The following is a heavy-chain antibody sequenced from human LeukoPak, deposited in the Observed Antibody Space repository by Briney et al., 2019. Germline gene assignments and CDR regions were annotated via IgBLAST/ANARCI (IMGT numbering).Heavy chain of an antibody. Sequence: GGSLRLSCAASGFTFSQYWMSWVRQAPGKGLEGVANIKHDGSEKQDGSEKNYVDSVKGRFTISRDNAKNSLYLQMNSLRAEDTAVYYCARSGRGVDSFYFYMDVWGKGTTVTVSS. V-gene: IGHV3-7*01. D-gene: IGHD3-10*01. CDR2: IKHDGSEKQDGSEK. J-gene: IGHJ6*03. CDR1: GFTFSQYW. CDR3: ARSGRGVDSFYFYMDV.